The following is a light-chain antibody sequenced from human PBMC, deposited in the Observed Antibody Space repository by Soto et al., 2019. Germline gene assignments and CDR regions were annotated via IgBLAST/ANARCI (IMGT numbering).Light chain of an antibody. CDR1: QSISSW. Sequence: DIQLTQSPSTLSESVGDRVTITCRASQSISSWLAWYQQKPGKATKLLIYKASTLKSGVPSRFSGSGSGTEFTLTISSLQPDDFATYYCQHYNSYSEAVGQGTKVDIK. CDR2: KAS. CDR3: QHYNSYSEA. J-gene: IGKJ1*01. V-gene: IGKV1-5*03.